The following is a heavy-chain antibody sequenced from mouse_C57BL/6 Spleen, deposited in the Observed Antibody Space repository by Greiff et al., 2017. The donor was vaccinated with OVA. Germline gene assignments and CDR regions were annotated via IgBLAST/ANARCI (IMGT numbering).Heavy chain of an antibody. CDR2: INPNNGGT. J-gene: IGHJ2*01. Sequence: EVQLQQSGPELVKPGASVKMSCKASGYTFTDYNMHWVKQSHGKSLEWIGYINPNNGGTSYNQKFKGKATLTVNKSSSTAYMQLRSLTSEDSAVYYCARGCSSSYDFEYWGKGTTLTVSS. D-gene: IGHD1-1*01. CDR3: ARGCSSSYDFEY. CDR1: GYTFTDYN. V-gene: IGHV1-22*01.